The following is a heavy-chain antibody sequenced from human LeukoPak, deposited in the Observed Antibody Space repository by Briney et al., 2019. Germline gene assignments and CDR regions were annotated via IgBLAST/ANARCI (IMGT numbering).Heavy chain of an antibody. Sequence: SETLSLTCAVSGGSISSSNWWSWVRQPPGKGLEWIGEIYHSGSTNYNPSLKSRATISVDKSKNQFSLKLSSVTAADTAVYYCAREGDYYDTSGTLDYWGQGTLVTVSS. J-gene: IGHJ4*02. CDR2: IYHSGST. V-gene: IGHV4-4*02. D-gene: IGHD3-22*01. CDR1: GGSISSSNW. CDR3: AREGDYYDTSGTLDY.